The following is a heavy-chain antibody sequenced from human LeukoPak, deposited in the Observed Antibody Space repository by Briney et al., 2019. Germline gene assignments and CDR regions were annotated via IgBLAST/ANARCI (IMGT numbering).Heavy chain of an antibody. CDR1: GGSFSGYY. CDR2: INHSGST. CDR3: ARQQQLVRGWFDP. Sequence: PSETLSLTCAVYGGSFSGYYWSWIRQPPGKGLEWIGEINHSGSTNYNPSLKSRVTISVDTSKNQFSLKLSSVTAADTAVYYCARQQQLVRGWFDPWGQGTLVTVSS. J-gene: IGHJ5*02. D-gene: IGHD6-13*01. V-gene: IGHV4-34*01.